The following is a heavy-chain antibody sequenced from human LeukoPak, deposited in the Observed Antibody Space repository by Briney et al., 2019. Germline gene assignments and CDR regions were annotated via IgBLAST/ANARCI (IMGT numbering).Heavy chain of an antibody. CDR2: INQDGSLK. Sequence: GGSLRLSCAASGFTLRSDWMNWVRQAPGKGLEWVANINQDGSLKYYVDSVKGRFTISRDNAKNSLYLQMDSLRVEDTAMYYCASPYSSRWYELCYWGQGTLVTVSS. V-gene: IGHV3-7*01. J-gene: IGHJ4*02. D-gene: IGHD6-13*01. CDR3: ASPYSSRWYELCY. CDR1: GFTLRSDW.